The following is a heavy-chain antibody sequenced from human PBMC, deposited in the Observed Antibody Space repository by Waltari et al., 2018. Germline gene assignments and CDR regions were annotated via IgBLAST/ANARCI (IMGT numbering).Heavy chain of an antibody. CDR3: ARGWGYYDSSGYYYAGDAFDI. J-gene: IGHJ3*02. CDR2: INHSGST. V-gene: IGHV4-34*01. Sequence: QVQLQQWGAGLLKPSETLSLTCAVYGGSFSGSYWSWVRPPPGKGLGWIGEINHSGSTNYNPSLKSRVTISVDTSKNQFSLKLSSVTAADTAVYYCARGWGYYDSSGYYYAGDAFDIWGQGTMVTVSS. CDR1: GGSFSGSY. D-gene: IGHD3-22*01.